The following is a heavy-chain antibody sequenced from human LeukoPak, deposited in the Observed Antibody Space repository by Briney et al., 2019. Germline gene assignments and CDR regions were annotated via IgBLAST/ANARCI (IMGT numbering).Heavy chain of an antibody. Sequence: GASVKVSCKASGYTFTGYYLHWVRQAPGQGLEWMGWINPDSGGTSYAQRFQGRVTMTRDTSISTAYMELSRLRSDDTAVYYCARDGDVATTRAVIIWLDPWAQGTLVTVSS. J-gene: IGHJ5*02. CDR3: ARDGDVATTRAVIIWLDP. D-gene: IGHD1-26*01. CDR2: INPDSGGT. CDR1: GYTFTGYY. V-gene: IGHV1-2*02.